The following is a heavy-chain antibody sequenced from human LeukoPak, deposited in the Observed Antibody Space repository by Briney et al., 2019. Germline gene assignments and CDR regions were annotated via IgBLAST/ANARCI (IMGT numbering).Heavy chain of an antibody. D-gene: IGHD4-17*01. CDR1: GFTFSNYA. J-gene: IGHJ4*02. CDR2: MSYDGSNE. Sequence: PGGSLRLSCAASGFTFSNYAMHWVRQAPGKGLEWVAVMSYDGSNEYYADSVEGRFTISRDNSKNTLYLQMNSLRAEDTAIYYCARESYGDCYFDYWGQGTLVTVSS. CDR3: ARESYGDCYFDY. V-gene: IGHV3-30*04.